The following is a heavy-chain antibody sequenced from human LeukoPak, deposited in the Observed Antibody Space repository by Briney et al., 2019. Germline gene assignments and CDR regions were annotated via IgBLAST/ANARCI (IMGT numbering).Heavy chain of an antibody. CDR3: ATQSITMVVVISPFDY. Sequence: GGSLRLSCAASGLTFSNFPMHWVRQAPGKGLEWVALIQDHGATTNYADSVRGRFTISRDNSKSTVYLQMNSLKPDDTAVYYCATQSITMVVVISPFDYWGQGTLVTVSS. D-gene: IGHD3-22*01. V-gene: IGHV3-30*02. CDR1: GLTFSNFP. CDR2: IQDHGATT. J-gene: IGHJ4*02.